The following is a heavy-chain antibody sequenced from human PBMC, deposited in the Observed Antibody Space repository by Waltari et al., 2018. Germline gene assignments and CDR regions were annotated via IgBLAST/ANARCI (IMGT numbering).Heavy chain of an antibody. V-gene: IGHV4-38-2*01. CDR2: IYHGGST. J-gene: IGHJ4*02. CDR3: ARLPGSGSSGWYADY. D-gene: IGHD6-19*01. Sequence: QVQLQESGPGLVKPSETLSLTCAVSGYSISSGYYWGWPRQPPGKGLEWIGSIYHGGSTYYNPPLKSRVTISVDTSKNQFSLKLSSVTAADTAVYYCARLPGSGSSGWYADYWGQGTLVTVSS. CDR1: GYSISSGYY.